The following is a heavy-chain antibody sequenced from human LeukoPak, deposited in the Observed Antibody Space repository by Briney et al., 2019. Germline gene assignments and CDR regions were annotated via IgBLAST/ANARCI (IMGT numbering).Heavy chain of an antibody. CDR1: GGSISSGGYS. CDR2: IYHSGST. Sequence: SETLSLTCAVSGGSISSGGYSWSWIRQPPGQGLEWIGYIYHSGSTYYNPSLKSRVTISVDRSKNQFSLKLSSVTAADTAVYYCARAPRGYYYGMDVWGQGTTVTVSS. J-gene: IGHJ6*02. V-gene: IGHV4-30-2*01. D-gene: IGHD3-10*01. CDR3: ARAPRGYYYGMDV.